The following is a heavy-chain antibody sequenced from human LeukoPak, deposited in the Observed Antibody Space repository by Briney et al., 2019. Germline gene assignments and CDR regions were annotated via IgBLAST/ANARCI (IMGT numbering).Heavy chain of an antibody. J-gene: IGHJ3*02. CDR3: ARLMTTGAFDI. Sequence: PSETLSLTCTVAGGTVSTYHGSWVRHPPGKGLEWSGYIYNSGSTTYNPSLKSRVTISVDTSKNQFSLKLSSVTAADTAVYYCARLMTTGAFDIWGQGTMVTVSS. D-gene: IGHD4-11*01. CDR1: GGTVSTYH. V-gene: IGHV4-59*08. CDR2: IYNSGST.